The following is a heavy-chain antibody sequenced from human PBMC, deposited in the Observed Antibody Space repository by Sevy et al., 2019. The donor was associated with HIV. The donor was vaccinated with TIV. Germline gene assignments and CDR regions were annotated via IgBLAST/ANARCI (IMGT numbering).Heavy chain of an antibody. CDR3: ARGYDYVWGSYRFDAFDI. D-gene: IGHD3-16*02. CDR2: ISSSGSTI. Sequence: GGSLRLSCAASGFTFSSYEMNWVRQAPGKGLEWVSYISSSGSTIYYADSVKGRFTISRDNAKNSLYLQMYSLRAEDTAVYYCARGYDYVWGSYRFDAFDIWGQGTMVTVSS. V-gene: IGHV3-48*03. CDR1: GFTFSSYE. J-gene: IGHJ3*02.